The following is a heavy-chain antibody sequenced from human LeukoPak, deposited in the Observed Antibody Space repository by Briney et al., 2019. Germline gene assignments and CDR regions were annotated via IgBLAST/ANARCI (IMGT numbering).Heavy chain of an antibody. CDR2: INPNSGGT. CDR3: ARTGGVEWLPGLY. V-gene: IGHV1-2*02. D-gene: IGHD3-3*01. CDR1: GYTFTGYY. Sequence: ASVKVSCKASGYTFTGYYMHWVRQAPGQGLEWMGWINPNSGGTNYAQKFQGRVTMARDTSISTAYMELSRLRSDDTAVYYCARTGGVEWLPGLYWGQGTLVTVSS. J-gene: IGHJ4*02.